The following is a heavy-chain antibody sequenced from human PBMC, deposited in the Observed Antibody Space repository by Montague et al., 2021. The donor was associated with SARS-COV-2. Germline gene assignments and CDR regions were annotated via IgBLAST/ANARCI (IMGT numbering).Heavy chain of an antibody. V-gene: IGHV3-7*01. CDR2: IKLDGSEE. CDR3: ARATLYMDV. CDR1: GFIFGDYW. J-gene: IGHJ6*03. Sequence: SLRLSCAASGFIFGDYWMSWVRQAPGKGLEWVANIKLDGSEEYSVDSVKARFTVSRDNAKNSLYLRMNSLRAEDTAVYYCARATLYMDVWGKGTTVTVSS.